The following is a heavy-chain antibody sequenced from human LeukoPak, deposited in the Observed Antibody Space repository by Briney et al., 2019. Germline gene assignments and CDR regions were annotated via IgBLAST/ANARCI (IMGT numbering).Heavy chain of an antibody. CDR1: GFTFSSYA. Sequence: GGSLRLSCAASGFTFSSYAMSWVRQAPGKGLEWVSAISGSGGSTYYADSVKGRFTISRDNSKNTLYLQMNSLRAEDTAAYYCAKGSVYYYGSGSSLDYWGQGTLVTVSS. V-gene: IGHV3-23*01. CDR2: ISGSGGST. CDR3: AKGSVYYYGSGSSLDY. J-gene: IGHJ4*02. D-gene: IGHD3-10*01.